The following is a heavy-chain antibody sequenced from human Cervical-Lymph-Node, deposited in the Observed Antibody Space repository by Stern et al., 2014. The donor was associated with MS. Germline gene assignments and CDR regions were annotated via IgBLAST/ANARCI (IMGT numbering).Heavy chain of an antibody. Sequence: EVQLVESGGGLVKPGGSLRLSCAASGFPFSSYNMNWVRQAPGKGLEWVSSISSRSTYIYYAVSVKGRFTISRDNPKNSLYLQMNTLRAEDTAVYYCARSTQVLARDDYWGQGTLVTVSS. D-gene: IGHD4/OR15-4a*01. CDR3: ARSTQVLARDDY. V-gene: IGHV3-21*01. J-gene: IGHJ4*02. CDR1: GFPFSSYN. CDR2: ISSRSTYI.